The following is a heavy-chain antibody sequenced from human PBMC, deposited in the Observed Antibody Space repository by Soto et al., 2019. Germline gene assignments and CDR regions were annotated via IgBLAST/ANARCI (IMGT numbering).Heavy chain of an antibody. CDR3: AHSLFGYYVY. J-gene: IGHJ4*02. CDR1: GSSLTNSGVG. V-gene: IGHV2-5*02. D-gene: IGHD3-22*01. Sequence: QITLKESGPTLVKPTQTLTLTCTLSGSSLTNSGVGVGWVRQPPGKALEWLALIYWDDDKYYSSSLKSRLTITRDTSKNQVVLSMTNVDPVDTATYYCAHSLFGYYVYWGQGTLVAVSS. CDR2: IYWDDDK.